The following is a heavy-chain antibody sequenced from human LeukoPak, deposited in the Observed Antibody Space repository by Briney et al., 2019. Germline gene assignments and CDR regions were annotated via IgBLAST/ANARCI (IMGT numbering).Heavy chain of an antibody. V-gene: IGHV3-53*01. D-gene: IGHD6-13*01. J-gene: IGHJ3*02. CDR3: ARDDYSSSYYDNDTFDI. CDR2: IYSGST. CDR1: GFTVSSNS. Sequence: GGSLRLSCTVSGFTVSSNSMSWVRQAPGKGLEWVSFIYSGSTHYSDSVKGRFTISRDNSKNTLYLQMNSLRAEDTAVYYCARDDYSSSYYDNDTFDIWGQGTRVTASS.